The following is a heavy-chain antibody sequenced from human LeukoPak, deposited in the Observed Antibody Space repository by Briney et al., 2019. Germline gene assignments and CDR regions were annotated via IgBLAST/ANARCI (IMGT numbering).Heavy chain of an antibody. D-gene: IGHD1-26*01. CDR3: TRSGSYYPDYFDY. CDR1: GFTFGDYA. Sequence: PGGSLRLSCTASGFTFGDYAMSWFRQAPGKGLEWVGFIRSKAYGGTTEYAASVKGRFTISRDDSKSIAYLQMSSLKTEDTAVYYCTRSGSYYPDYFDYWGQGTLVTVSS. CDR2: IRSKAYGGTT. V-gene: IGHV3-49*03. J-gene: IGHJ4*02.